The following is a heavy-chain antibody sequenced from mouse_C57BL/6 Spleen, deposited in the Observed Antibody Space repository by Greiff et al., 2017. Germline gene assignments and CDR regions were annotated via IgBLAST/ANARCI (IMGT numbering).Heavy chain of an antibody. Sequence: QVQLQQPGAELVMPGASVKLSCKASGYTFTSYWMHWVKQRPGQGLEWIGEIDPSDSYTNYNQKFKGKSTLTVDKSSSTAYMQLSRLTSEDSAVYYCARNGFYAMDYWGQGTSVTVSS. CDR3: ARNGFYAMDY. CDR1: GYTFTSYW. J-gene: IGHJ4*01. V-gene: IGHV1-69*01. CDR2: IDPSDSYT. D-gene: IGHD1-2*01.